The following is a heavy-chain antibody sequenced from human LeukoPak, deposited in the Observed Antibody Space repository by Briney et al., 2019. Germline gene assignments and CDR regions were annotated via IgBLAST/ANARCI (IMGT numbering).Heavy chain of an antibody. CDR2: IYYSGIA. V-gene: IGHV4-39*01. CDR1: GGSVTSRSYY. CDR3: ASHSWSGYPVFDY. Sequence: SETLSLTCTVSGGSVTSRSYYWGWIRQPPGKGLEWIGSIYYSGIAHYNPSLKSRITTSVDTSKNQFSLQLSSVTATVTPTYSCASHSWSGYPVFDYWGQAALVTVSS. J-gene: IGHJ4*02. D-gene: IGHD3-3*01.